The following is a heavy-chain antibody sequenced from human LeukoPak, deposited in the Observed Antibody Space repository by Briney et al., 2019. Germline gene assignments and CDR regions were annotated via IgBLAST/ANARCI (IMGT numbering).Heavy chain of an antibody. V-gene: IGHV3-23*01. J-gene: IGHJ4*02. D-gene: IGHD4-23*01. CDR3: ARDLGGGNSFFDY. CDR2: ISGSGGST. CDR1: GFTFSSYA. Sequence: GSLRLSCAASGFTFSSYAMSWVRQAPGKGLEWVSAISGSGGSTYYADSVKGRFTISRDNSKNTLYLQMNSLRAEDTAVYYCARDLGGGNSFFDYWGQGTLVTVSS.